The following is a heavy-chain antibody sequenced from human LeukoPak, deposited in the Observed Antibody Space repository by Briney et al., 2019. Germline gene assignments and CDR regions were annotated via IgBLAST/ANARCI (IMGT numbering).Heavy chain of an antibody. CDR3: ARDESGYPAY. CDR2: INAGNGNT. D-gene: IGHD3-3*01. V-gene: IGHV1-3*03. CDR1: GYTFTGYY. J-gene: IGHJ4*02. Sequence: ASVKVSCKASGYTFTGYYMHWVRQAPGQRLEWMGWINAGNGNTKYSQEFQGRVTITRDTSASTAYMELSSLRSEDMAVYYCARDESGYPAYWGQGTLVTVSS.